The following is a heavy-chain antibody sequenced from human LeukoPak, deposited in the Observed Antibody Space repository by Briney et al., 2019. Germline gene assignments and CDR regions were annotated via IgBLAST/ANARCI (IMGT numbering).Heavy chain of an antibody. Sequence: SETLSLTCTVSGGSISSSSYYWGWIRQPPGKGLEWIGSIYYSGSTYYNPSLKSRVTISVDTSKNQFSLKLSSVTAAVTAVYYCARGVVPAAYPGNWFDPWGQGTLVTVSS. CDR3: ARGVVPAAYPGNWFDP. D-gene: IGHD2-2*01. J-gene: IGHJ5*02. CDR2: IYYSGST. V-gene: IGHV4-39*07. CDR1: GGSISSSSYY.